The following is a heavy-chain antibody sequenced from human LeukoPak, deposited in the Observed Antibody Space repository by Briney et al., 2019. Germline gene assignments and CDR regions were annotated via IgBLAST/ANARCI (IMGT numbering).Heavy chain of an antibody. CDR3: AKEVDCPSDCLFFHS. V-gene: IGHV1-46*01. CDR1: GYTFTSYY. J-gene: IGHJ4*02. Sequence: GASVKVSCKASGYTFTSYYMHWVRQAPGQGLEWMGIINPSGGSTSYAQKFQGRVTMTRDMSTSTVYMELSSLRSEDTALYHCAKEVDCPSDCLFFHSWGQGTLVTVSS. CDR2: INPSGGST. D-gene: IGHD2-21*02.